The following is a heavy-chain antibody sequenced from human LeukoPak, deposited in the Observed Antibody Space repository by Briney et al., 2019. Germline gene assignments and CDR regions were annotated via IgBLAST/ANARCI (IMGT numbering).Heavy chain of an antibody. CDR3: ARDYCSSTSCLLDY. J-gene: IGHJ4*02. Sequence: ASVKVSCKASGYTFTGYHMHWVRQAPGQGLEWMGRINPNSGDTNYAQKFQGRVAMTRDTSFSTAFMELTRLRSDDTAVYYCARDYCSSTSCLLDYWGQGTLVTVSS. CDR1: GYTFTGYH. D-gene: IGHD2-2*01. CDR2: INPNSGDT. V-gene: IGHV1-2*06.